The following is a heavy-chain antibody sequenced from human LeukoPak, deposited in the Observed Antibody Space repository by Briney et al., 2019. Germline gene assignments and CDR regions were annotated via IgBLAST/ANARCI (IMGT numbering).Heavy chain of an antibody. D-gene: IGHD3-16*01. J-gene: IGHJ3*02. CDR2: IRRRGKSYTT. CDR1: GFTFSSYI. CDR3: TRDGGDETKTAFDI. V-gene: IGHV3-72*01. Sequence: GGSLRLSCAASGFTFSSYIMDWVRQAPRRGLEWVGRIRRRGKSYTTEYAASVKGRFSISREDSENSLYLHMNNLKIEDTAVYRCTRDGGDETKTAFDIWGQGTLVTVSS.